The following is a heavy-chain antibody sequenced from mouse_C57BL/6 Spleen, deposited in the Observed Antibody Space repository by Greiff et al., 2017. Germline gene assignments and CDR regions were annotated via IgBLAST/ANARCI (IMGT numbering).Heavy chain of an antibody. CDR1: GYAFSSSW. V-gene: IGHV1-82*01. J-gene: IGHJ2*01. CDR2: IYPGDGDT. CDR3: ASLLRTFSFDY. D-gene: IGHD1-1*01. Sequence: VQLQQSGPELVKPGASVKISCKASGYAFSSSWMNWVKQRPGKGLEWIGRIYPGDGDTNYNWKFKGKATLTADKSSSTAYMQLSGPTSEDSAVYFCASLLRTFSFDYWGQGTPLTVSS.